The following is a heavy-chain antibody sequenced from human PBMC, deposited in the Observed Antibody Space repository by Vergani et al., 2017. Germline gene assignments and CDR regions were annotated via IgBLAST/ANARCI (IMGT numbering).Heavy chain of an antibody. D-gene: IGHD2-8*01. CDR1: GYSFTSYW. Sequence: EVQLVQSGAEVKKPGESLKISCKGSGYSFTSYWIGWVRQMPGKGLEWMGRIDPSDSYTNYSPSFQGHVTISADKSISTAYLQWSSLKASETAMYYCARLEGDCTKGVCGGCWGQGSLVTVSS. CDR3: ARLEGDCTKGVCGGC. CDR2: IDPSDSYT. V-gene: IGHV5-10-1*01. J-gene: IGHJ4*02.